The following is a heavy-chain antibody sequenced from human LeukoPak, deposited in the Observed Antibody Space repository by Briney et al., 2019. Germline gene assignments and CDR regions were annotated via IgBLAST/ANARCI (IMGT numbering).Heavy chain of an antibody. V-gene: IGHV4-59*01. CDR1: GCSISSYY. CDR2: IYYSGST. CDR3: ARDLGHYFDY. J-gene: IGHJ4*02. Sequence: SETLSLTCSVSGCSISSYYWSWIRQPPGKGLEWIGYIYYSGSTNYNPSLKSRVTISVDTSKNQFSLKLSSVTAGDTAVYYCARDLGHYFDYWGQGTLVTVSS. D-gene: IGHD7-27*01.